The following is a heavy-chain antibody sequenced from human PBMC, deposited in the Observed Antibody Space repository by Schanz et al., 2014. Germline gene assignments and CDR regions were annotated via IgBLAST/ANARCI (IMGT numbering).Heavy chain of an antibody. CDR2: VNPSVRGT. CDR3: AGAFDSSGYYFDY. J-gene: IGHJ4*02. V-gene: IGHV1-46*03. CDR1: GYTLSAYS. D-gene: IGHD3-22*01. Sequence: QVLQVQSGSELKKPGASVKASCKASGYTLSAYSLHWVRQAPGQGLEWMGIVNPSVRGTHFAREFQGRVTVTSDTSTSTVYMELSGLRSEDTAVYYCAGAFDSSGYYFDYWGQGTLVTVSS.